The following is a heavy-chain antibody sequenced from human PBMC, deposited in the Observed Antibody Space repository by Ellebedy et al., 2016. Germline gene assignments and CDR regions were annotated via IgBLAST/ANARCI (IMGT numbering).Heavy chain of an antibody. V-gene: IGHV1-69*11. J-gene: IGHJ4*02. Sequence: SVKVSCXASGGTFSSYAISWVRQAPGQGLEWMGIINPSGGSTSYAQKFQGRVTITADESTSTAYMELSSLRSEDTAVYYCARGQEMATIGPSGYWGQGTLVTVSS. CDR2: INPSGGST. CDR3: ARGQEMATIGPSGY. CDR1: GGTFSSYA. D-gene: IGHD5-24*01.